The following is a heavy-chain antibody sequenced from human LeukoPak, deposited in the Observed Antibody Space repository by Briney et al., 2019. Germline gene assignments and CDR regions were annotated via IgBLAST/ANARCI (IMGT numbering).Heavy chain of an antibody. CDR2: ISYDGSNK. Sequence: PGGSLRLSCAASGFTFSNYAMHWVRQAPGKGLEWAAVISYDGSNKYYADSVKGRFTISTDNSKNTLYLRMNSLRAEDTAVYYCARGKAVAGTFSWFDPWGQGTLVTVSS. V-gene: IGHV3-30-3*01. CDR3: ARGKAVAGTFSWFDP. CDR1: GFTFSNYA. J-gene: IGHJ5*02. D-gene: IGHD6-19*01.